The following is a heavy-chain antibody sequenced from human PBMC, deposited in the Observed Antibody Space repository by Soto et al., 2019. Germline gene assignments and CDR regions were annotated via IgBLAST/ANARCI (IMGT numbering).Heavy chain of an antibody. Sequence: QVQLQESGPGLVKPSETLSLTCAVSGYSIRSYYCMWIRQPPGKGLESIGYLYYGRSANYNPSLKSRVTLSVDTSTNQCSMTLSSMTAADTAVYYCALRSMAVVPEYWGQGTLVTVSS. D-gene: IGHD3-22*01. CDR3: ALRSMAVVPEY. J-gene: IGHJ4*02. CDR2: LYYGRSA. CDR1: GYSIRSYY. V-gene: IGHV4-59*01.